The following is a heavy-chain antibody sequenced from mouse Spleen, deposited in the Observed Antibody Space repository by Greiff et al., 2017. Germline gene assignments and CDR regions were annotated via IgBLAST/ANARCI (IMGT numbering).Heavy chain of an antibody. CDR3: ARIPGTYYRYDGYAMDY. CDR2: INPNNGGT. CDR1: GYTFTDYY. Sequence: VQLQQSGPELVKPGASVKISCKASGYTFTDYYMNWVKQSHGKSLEWIGDINPNNGGTSYNQKFKGKATLTVDKSSSTAYMELRSLTSEDSAVYYCARIPGTYYRYDGYAMDYWGQGTSVTVSS. J-gene: IGHJ4*01. D-gene: IGHD2-14*01. V-gene: IGHV1-26*01.